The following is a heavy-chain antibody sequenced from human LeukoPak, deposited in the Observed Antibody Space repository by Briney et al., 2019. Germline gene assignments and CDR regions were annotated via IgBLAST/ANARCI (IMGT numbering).Heavy chain of an antibody. D-gene: IGHD1-26*01. J-gene: IGHJ4*02. CDR2: IYPGDSDT. Sequence: GESLKISRKGSGYSFTSYWIGWVRQMPGKDLEWMGIIYPGDSDTRYSPSFQGQVTISADRSISTAYLQWSSLKASDTAMYYCARRRDLYSGSYYPFDYWGQGTLVTVSS. CDR1: GYSFTSYW. V-gene: IGHV5-51*01. CDR3: ARRRDLYSGSYYPFDY.